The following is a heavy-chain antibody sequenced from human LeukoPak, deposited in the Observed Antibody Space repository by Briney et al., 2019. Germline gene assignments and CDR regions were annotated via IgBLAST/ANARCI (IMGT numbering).Heavy chain of an antibody. D-gene: IGHD3-10*01. CDR1: GYTFSTYW. J-gene: IGHJ4*02. V-gene: IGHV5-51*01. CDR3: ARFYGSGAAY. CDR2: IYPSDSDT. Sequence: GASLQISCRGSGYTFSTYWIAWVRQLPGKGLEWMGIIYPSDSDTRYSPSFEGQVTISVDKSISTVYLQWGSLRASDTAMYYCARFYGSGAAYWGQGTLVTVSS.